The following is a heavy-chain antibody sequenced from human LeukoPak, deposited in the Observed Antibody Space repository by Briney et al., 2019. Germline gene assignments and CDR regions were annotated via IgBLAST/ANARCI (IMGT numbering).Heavy chain of an antibody. Sequence: GASVKVSCKASGGTFSSYAISWVRQAPGQGLEWMGGIIPIFGTANYAQKFQGRVTITTDESTSTAYMELSSLRSEDAAVYYCARVQYYYDSSGYYYPDYFDYWGQGTLVTVSS. CDR2: IIPIFGTA. CDR1: GGTFSSYA. D-gene: IGHD3-22*01. J-gene: IGHJ4*02. V-gene: IGHV1-69*05. CDR3: ARVQYYYDSSGYYYPDYFDY.